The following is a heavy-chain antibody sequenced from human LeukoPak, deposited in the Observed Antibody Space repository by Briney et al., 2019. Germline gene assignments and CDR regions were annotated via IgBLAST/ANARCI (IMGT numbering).Heavy chain of an antibody. CDR3: ARHRGWYCSGGGCFPEYFQH. Sequence: SETLALTCTVSGGSISSYYWSWIRQPPGKGLEWIGYFYYSGGPNYNPSLKSRVIISVDTSKNQFSLKLSSVTAADTAVYYCARHRGWYCSGGGCFPEYFQHWGQGTLVTVSS. V-gene: IGHV4-59*08. CDR2: FYYSGGP. D-gene: IGHD2-15*01. J-gene: IGHJ1*01. CDR1: GGSISSYY.